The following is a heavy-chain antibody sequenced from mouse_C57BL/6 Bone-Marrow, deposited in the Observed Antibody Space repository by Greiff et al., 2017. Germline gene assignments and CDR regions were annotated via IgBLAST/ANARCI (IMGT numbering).Heavy chain of an antibody. Sequence: VQLQQPGAELVKPGASVKMSCKASGYTFTSYWITWVKQRPGQGLEWIGDIYHGSGSTNYNEKFKSKATLSVDTSSSTAYMQISSLTSEDSAVYYCARRYYGSSYVYWYFDVWGTGTTVTVSS. CDR2: IYHGSGST. CDR3: ARRYYGSSYVYWYFDV. J-gene: IGHJ1*03. D-gene: IGHD1-1*01. CDR1: GYTFTSYW. V-gene: IGHV1-55*01.